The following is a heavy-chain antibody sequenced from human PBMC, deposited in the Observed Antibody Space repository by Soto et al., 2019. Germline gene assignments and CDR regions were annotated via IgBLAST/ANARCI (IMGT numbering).Heavy chain of an antibody. J-gene: IGHJ4*02. CDR1: GFTFSSYA. CDR3: ANDLRLYAMEDYFAY. D-gene: IGHD2-8*01. Sequence: PGGSLRLSCAASGFTFSSYAMSWVRQAPGKGLEWVSAISGSGGSTYYADSVKGRFTISRDNSKNTLYLQMNSLRAEDTAVYYCANDLRLYAMEDYFAYWGQGSLVTVSS. CDR2: ISGSGGST. V-gene: IGHV3-23*01.